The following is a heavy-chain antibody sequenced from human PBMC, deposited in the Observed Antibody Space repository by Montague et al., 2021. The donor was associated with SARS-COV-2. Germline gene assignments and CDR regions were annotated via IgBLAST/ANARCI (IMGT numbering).Heavy chain of an antibody. J-gene: IGHJ2*01. V-gene: IGHV4-39*01. CDR2: SRYGGTS. CDR3: ARQDIQLRFDL. CDR1: SASISNDIYY. D-gene: IGHD1-1*01. Sequence: LRLSCAVSSASISNDIYYWGWIRQPPGKGPEWIGGSRYGGTSXXXPXLKSRVTISIDTSKNQCSLTMTAVTAADTAVYFCARQDIQLRFDLWGRGTLVTVSP.